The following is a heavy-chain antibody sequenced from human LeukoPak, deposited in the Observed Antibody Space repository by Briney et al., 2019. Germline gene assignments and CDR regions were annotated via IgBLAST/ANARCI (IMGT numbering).Heavy chain of an antibody. CDR3: ARARIAAAGGYYYYYYMDV. D-gene: IGHD6-13*01. V-gene: IGHV1-18*01. CDR2: IITYNGNT. CDR1: GYTFTSYG. Sequence: ASVKVSCKASGYTFTSYGISWVRQAPGQGLEWMGYIITYNGNTNYAQKLQGRVTMTTDTSTSTAYMELRSLRSEDTAVYYCARARIAAAGGYYYYYYMDVWGKGTTVTVSS. J-gene: IGHJ6*03.